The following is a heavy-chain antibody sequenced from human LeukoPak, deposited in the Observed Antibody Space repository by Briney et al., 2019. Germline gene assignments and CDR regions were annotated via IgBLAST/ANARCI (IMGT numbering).Heavy chain of an antibody. D-gene: IGHD3-22*01. CDR1: GFTFSFYS. CDR3: ARSPTYDSSGFN. J-gene: IGHJ4*02. CDR2: MSVSSGLI. V-gene: IGHV3-21*01. Sequence: GGSLRLSCAASGFTFSFYSMNWVRQAPGKGLEWVSSMSVSSGLIYYADSVKGRFTVSRDNAKNSLYLQMNSLRAEDTAVYYCARSPTYDSSGFNWGQGTLVTVSS.